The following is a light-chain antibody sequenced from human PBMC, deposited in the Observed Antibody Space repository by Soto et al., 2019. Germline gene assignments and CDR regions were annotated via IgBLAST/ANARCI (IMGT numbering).Light chain of an antibody. J-gene: IGKJ2*01. CDR1: QSISSW. CDR3: QQYNSYAPGYT. V-gene: IGKV1-5*03. CDR2: KAS. Sequence: DIQMTQSPSTLSASVGDRVTITCRASQSISSWLAWYQQKPGKAPKLLIYKASILESGVPSRFSGSGSGTEFTLTISSLQPDDFATYYCQQYNSYAPGYTFGQGTKLEIK.